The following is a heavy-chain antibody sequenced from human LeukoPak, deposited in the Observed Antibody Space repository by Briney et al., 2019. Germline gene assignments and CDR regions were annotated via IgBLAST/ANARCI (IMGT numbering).Heavy chain of an antibody. Sequence: ASVKVSCKAPGYTFTSYDINWVRQATGQGLEWMGWMNPNSGNTGYAQKFQGRVTMTRNTSISTAYMELSSLRSEDTAVYYCARGVGATAGMDVWGQGTTVTVSS. J-gene: IGHJ6*02. V-gene: IGHV1-8*01. CDR1: GYTFTSYD. CDR2: MNPNSGNT. CDR3: ARGVGATAGMDV. D-gene: IGHD1-26*01.